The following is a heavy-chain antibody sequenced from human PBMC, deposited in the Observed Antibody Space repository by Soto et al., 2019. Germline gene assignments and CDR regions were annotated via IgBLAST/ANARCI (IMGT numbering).Heavy chain of an antibody. CDR2: MNPNSGNT. CDR3: ARGSSYYGSGSSRN. D-gene: IGHD3-10*01. CDR1: GYTFTSYD. V-gene: IGHV1-8*01. Sequence: GASVKVSCKASGYTFTSYDINWVRQATGQGLEWMGWMNPNSGNTGYAQKFQGRVTMTRNTSISTAYMELCSLRSEDTAVYYCARGSSYYGSGSSRNWGQGTLVTVSS. J-gene: IGHJ1*01.